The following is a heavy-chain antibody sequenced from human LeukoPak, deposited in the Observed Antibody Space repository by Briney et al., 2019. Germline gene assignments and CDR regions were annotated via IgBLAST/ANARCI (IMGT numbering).Heavy chain of an antibody. J-gene: IGHJ4*02. Sequence: GGTLRLYCAASGFTFSSYSMNWVRQAPGKGLEWVSSISSSSYIYYADSVKGRFTISRDNAKNSLYLQMNSLRAEDTAVYYCARDYYDSSGYYNYWGQGTLVTVSS. CDR3: ARDYYDSSGYYNY. V-gene: IGHV3-21*01. CDR2: ISSSSYI. CDR1: GFTFSSYS. D-gene: IGHD3-22*01.